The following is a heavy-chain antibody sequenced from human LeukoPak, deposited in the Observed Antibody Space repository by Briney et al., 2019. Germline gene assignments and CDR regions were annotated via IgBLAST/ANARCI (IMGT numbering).Heavy chain of an antibody. Sequence: GGSLRLSCAASGFTFSMYSMNWVRQAPGKGLEWVSYISSSSTIYYADSVKGRFTISRDNAKSSLYLQMNSLRAEDTAVYYCARSHSGLNFDYWGQGTLVTVSS. CDR3: ARSHSGLNFDY. CDR1: GFTFSMYS. V-gene: IGHV3-48*01. CDR2: ISSSSTI. D-gene: IGHD1-14*01. J-gene: IGHJ4*02.